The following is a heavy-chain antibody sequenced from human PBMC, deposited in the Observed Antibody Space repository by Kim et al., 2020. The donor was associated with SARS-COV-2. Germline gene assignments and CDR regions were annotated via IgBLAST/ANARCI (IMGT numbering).Heavy chain of an antibody. V-gene: IGHV3-66*01. Sequence: GGSLRLFCAASGFAVSGTYMSWVRQAPGRGLEWVSTFKTGGSTFYADSVRGRFTISRDNSKNTVYLQMNSLRAEDTAVYHCARGGMDVWGQGPTVTVSS. CDR1: GFAVSGTY. CDR2: FKTGGST. J-gene: IGHJ6*02. CDR3: ARGGMDV.